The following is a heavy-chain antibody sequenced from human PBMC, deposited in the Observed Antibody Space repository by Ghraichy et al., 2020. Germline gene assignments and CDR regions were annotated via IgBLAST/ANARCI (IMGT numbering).Heavy chain of an antibody. CDR2: FDPEDGET. V-gene: IGHV1-24*01. Sequence: ASVKVSCKVSGYTLTELSMHWVRQAPGKGLEWMGGFDPEDGETIYAQKFQGRVTMTEDTSTDTAYMELSSLRSEDTAVYYCAASYSGSYPPYYYGMDVWGQGTTVTVSS. CDR1: GYTLTELS. CDR3: AASYSGSYPPYYYGMDV. J-gene: IGHJ6*02. D-gene: IGHD1-26*01.